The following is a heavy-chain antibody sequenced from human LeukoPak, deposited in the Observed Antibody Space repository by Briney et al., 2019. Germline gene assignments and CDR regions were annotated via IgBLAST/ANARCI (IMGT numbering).Heavy chain of an antibody. D-gene: IGHD1-1*01. V-gene: IGHV1-18*01. CDR3: ASQTGNYAFDI. CDR1: GYTFTSYG. Sequence: ASVKVSCKASGYTFTSYGINWVRQAPGQGLEWMGWISTYNGDTNYAQKLQGRVTMTRDMSTSTVYMELSSLRSEDTAVYYCASQTGNYAFDIWGQGTMVTVSS. CDR2: ISTYNGDT. J-gene: IGHJ3*02.